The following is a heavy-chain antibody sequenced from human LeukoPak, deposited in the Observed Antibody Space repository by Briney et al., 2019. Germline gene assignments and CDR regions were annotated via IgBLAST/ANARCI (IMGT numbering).Heavy chain of an antibody. CDR2: IYFSGSN. CDR3: ARASCSGTTCYARSAFDI. CDR1: SGSVSSYC. J-gene: IGHJ3*02. V-gene: IGHV4-59*02. Sequence: PSATLSLTCTVSSGSVSSYCWSCIRQPPGKGREWIGYIYFSGSNNYNPSLKSRVPPSVDTSKNQFSMKLNSVTAADTAVYYCARASCSGTTCYARSAFDIWGQGTMVTVSS. D-gene: IGHD2-2*01.